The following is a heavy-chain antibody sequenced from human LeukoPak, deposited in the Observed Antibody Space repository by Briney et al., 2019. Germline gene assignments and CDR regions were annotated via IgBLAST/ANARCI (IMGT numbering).Heavy chain of an antibody. J-gene: IGHJ5*02. CDR2: ISAYNGNT. CDR1: GYTFTGYY. V-gene: IGHV1-18*04. D-gene: IGHD2-8*01. Sequence: ASVKVSCKASGYTFTGYYMHWVRQAPGQGLEWMGWISAYNGNTNYAQKLQGRVTMTTDTSTSTAYMELRSLRSDDTAVYYCARDQDIVLMVYAIRSTWFDPWGQGTLVTVSS. CDR3: ARDQDIVLMVYAIRSTWFDP.